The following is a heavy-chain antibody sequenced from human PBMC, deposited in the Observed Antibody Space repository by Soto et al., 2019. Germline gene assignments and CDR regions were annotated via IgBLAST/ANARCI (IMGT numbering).Heavy chain of an antibody. Sequence: QLQLQESGPGLVKPSETLSLTCSVSGGSISTTDYYWGWIRQPPGKGLEWIGSSYYSGPTYYNPSLRSRCLISVATSKYPFDLMLSSVTAADTAVYYCAREVLYSCYDTPQKDAFDIWGQGTMVTVSS. J-gene: IGHJ3*02. V-gene: IGHV4-39*02. CDR1: GGSISTTDYY. CDR3: AREVLYSCYDTPQKDAFDI. CDR2: SYYSGPT. D-gene: IGHD5-12*01.